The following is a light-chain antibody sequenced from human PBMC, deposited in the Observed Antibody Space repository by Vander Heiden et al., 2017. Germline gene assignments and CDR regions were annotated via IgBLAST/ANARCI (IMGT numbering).Light chain of an antibody. V-gene: IGKV4-1*01. CDR3: QQYYSTIFT. CDR1: QSVLYSSNNKNY. CDR2: WAS. J-gene: IGKJ3*01. Sequence: DIVMPQSPDSLALSLGERAPINCKSSQSVLYSSNNKNYVAWYQQKPGQPPKLLIYWASTRESGVPDRFSGSGSGTDFTLTISSLQAEDVAVYYCQQYYSTIFTFGPGTKVDIK.